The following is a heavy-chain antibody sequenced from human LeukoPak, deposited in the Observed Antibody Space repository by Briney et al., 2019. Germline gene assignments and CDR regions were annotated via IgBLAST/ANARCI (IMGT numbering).Heavy chain of an antibody. Sequence: SVKVSCKASGGTFNSYAINWVRQAPGQGLEWMGGIIPRLGTTKYIEKFQGRITIATDESTTTAYMELTSLRSEDTAVYYCAADGTDWGQGTLVTVSS. CDR3: AADGTD. CDR2: IIPRLGTT. J-gene: IGHJ4*02. V-gene: IGHV1-69*05. CDR1: GGTFNSYA.